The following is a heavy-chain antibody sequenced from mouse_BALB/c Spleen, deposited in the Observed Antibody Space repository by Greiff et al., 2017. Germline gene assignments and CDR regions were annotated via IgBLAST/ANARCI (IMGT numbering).Heavy chain of an antibody. J-gene: IGHJ3*01. CDR2: VNPYNGGT. CDR3: STYYGNYSWFAY. D-gene: IGHD2-10*01. V-gene: IGHV1-19*01. CDR1: GYTFTDYY. Sequence: EVKLVESGPELVKPGASVKMSCKASGYTFTDYYMDWVKQSHGESFEWIGRVNPYNGGTSYNQKFKGKATLTVDKSSSTAYMELNSLTSEDSAVYFCSTYYGNYSWFAYWGQGTLVTVSA.